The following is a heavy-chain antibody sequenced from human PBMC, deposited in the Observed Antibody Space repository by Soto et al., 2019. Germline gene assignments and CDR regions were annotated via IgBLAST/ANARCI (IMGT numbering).Heavy chain of an antibody. D-gene: IGHD3-22*01. J-gene: IGHJ4*02. Sequence: QSGGSLRLSCAASGFTFSNYAMSWVRQAPGKGLDWVSAISGSGGATYYADSVQGRFTISRDTSKSTLSLQMNRLRVGDTAVYYCAKDVEVGYYDSSGYPILDYWGQGTLVTVSS. CDR3: AKDVEVGYYDSSGYPILDY. V-gene: IGHV3-23*01. CDR1: GFTFSNYA. CDR2: ISGSGGAT.